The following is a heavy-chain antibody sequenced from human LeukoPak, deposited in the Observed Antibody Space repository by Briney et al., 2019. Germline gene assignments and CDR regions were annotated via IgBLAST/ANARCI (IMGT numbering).Heavy chain of an antibody. CDR2: ILYTGST. CDR1: GGSISSNY. CDR3: ARHFRIDGYSSSWYYGMDV. Sequence: PSETPSLTCTVSGGSISSNYWSWIRQPPGKGPEWIGYILYTGSTNYNPSPKSRVTISVDTSKNQFSLRLSSVTAADTAVYYCARHFRIDGYSSSWYYGMDVWGQGTPVTVSS. J-gene: IGHJ6*02. V-gene: IGHV4-59*08. D-gene: IGHD6-13*01.